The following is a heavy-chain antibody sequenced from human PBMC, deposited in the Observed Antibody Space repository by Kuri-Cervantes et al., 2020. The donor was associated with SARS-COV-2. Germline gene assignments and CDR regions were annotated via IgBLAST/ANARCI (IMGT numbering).Heavy chain of an antibody. Sequence: GGSLRLSCAASGFTFSDYYMSWIRQAPGEGLEWVSYISSSSSYTNYADSVKGRFTISRDNAKNSLYLQMNSLRAEDAAVYYCARIVGGGSWFDPWGQGTLVTVSS. CDR3: ARIVGGGSWFDP. D-gene: IGHD1-26*01. V-gene: IGHV3-11*06. CDR1: GFTFSDYY. CDR2: ISSSSSYT. J-gene: IGHJ5*02.